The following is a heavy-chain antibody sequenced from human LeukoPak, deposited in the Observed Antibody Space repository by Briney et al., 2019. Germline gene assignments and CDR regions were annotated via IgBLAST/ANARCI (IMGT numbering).Heavy chain of an antibody. CDR3: ARDKHRPSIFGVVNDYYYYYGMDV. D-gene: IGHD3-3*01. V-gene: IGHV4-30-4*01. CDR1: GGSISSGDYY. Sequence: ASETLSLTCTVSGGSISSGDYYWSWIRQPPGKGLEWIGYIYYSGSTYYNPSLKSRVTISVDTSKNQFSLKLSSVTAADTAVYYCARDKHRPSIFGVVNDYYYYYGMDVWGQGTTVTVSS. J-gene: IGHJ6*02. CDR2: IYYSGST.